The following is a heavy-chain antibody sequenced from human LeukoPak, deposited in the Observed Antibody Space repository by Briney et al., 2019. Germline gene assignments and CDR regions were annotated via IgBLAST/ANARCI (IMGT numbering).Heavy chain of an antibody. D-gene: IGHD6-19*01. J-gene: IGHJ4*02. V-gene: IGHV3-21*04. CDR1: GFTFSSYS. CDR2: ISSSSNYI. CDR3: AKSMGSGWYEVDY. Sequence: GGSLRLSCAASGFTFSSYSMNWVRQAPGKGLEWVSSISSSSNYIYYADSVKGRFTISRDNAKNSLYPQMNSLRAEDTAVYYCAKSMGSGWYEVDYWGQGTLVTVSS.